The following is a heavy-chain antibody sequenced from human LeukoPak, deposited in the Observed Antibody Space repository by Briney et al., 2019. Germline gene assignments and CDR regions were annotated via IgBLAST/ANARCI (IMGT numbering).Heavy chain of an antibody. V-gene: IGHV3-23*01. Sequence: GGSLRLSCAASGFTFSSYAMSWVRQAPGKGLEWVSAISGSGGSTYYADSVKGRFTISRDNSKNTLYLQMNSLRAEDTAVYYCARDREGSEAFDIWGQGTMVTVSS. CDR1: GFTFSSYA. J-gene: IGHJ3*02. CDR2: ISGSGGST. CDR3: ARDREGSEAFDI. D-gene: IGHD1-26*01.